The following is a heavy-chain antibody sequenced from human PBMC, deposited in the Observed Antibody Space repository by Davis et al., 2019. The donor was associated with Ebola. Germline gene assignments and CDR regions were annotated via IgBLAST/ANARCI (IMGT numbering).Heavy chain of an antibody. V-gene: IGHV4-4*07. D-gene: IGHD6-19*01. CDR1: GGSISSYY. Sequence: PSETLSLTCTVSGGSISSYYWSWIRQPAGKGLEWIGRIYTSGSTNYNPSLKSRVTMSVDTSKNQFSLKLSSVTAADTAVYYCARGGSGWYSYYYYYYGMDVWGQGTTVTVSS. CDR2: IYTSGST. CDR3: ARGGSGWYSYYYYYYGMDV. J-gene: IGHJ6*02.